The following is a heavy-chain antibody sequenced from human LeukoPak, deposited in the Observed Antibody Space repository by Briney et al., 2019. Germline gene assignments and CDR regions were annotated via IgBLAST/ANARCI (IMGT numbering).Heavy chain of an antibody. CDR2: FDPEDGET. CDR1: GYTLTELS. Sequence: ASVKVSCKVSGYTLTELSMHWVRQAPGKGLEWMGGFDPEDGETIYAQKFQGRVTMTEDTSTDTAYMELSSLRSEDTAVYYCAARPVLVRWYQDFDYWGQGTLVTVSS. V-gene: IGHV1-24*01. CDR3: AARPVLVRWYQDFDY. D-gene: IGHD6-13*01. J-gene: IGHJ4*02.